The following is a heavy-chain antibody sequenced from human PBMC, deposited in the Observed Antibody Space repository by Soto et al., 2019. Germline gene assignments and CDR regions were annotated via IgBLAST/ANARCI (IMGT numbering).Heavy chain of an antibody. J-gene: IGHJ6*03. D-gene: IGHD5-18*01. CDR3: ARQLWLGSYLDV. V-gene: IGHV4-59*01. CDR1: DGSISSYY. Sequence: PSETLSLTCSVSDGSISSYYWSWIRQPPGKGLEWIGDVYYSGSTNYNPSLKSRVTISVDTSKNQFSLKLSSVTAADTAVYYCARQLWLGSYLDVWGKGTTVTVSS. CDR2: VYYSGST.